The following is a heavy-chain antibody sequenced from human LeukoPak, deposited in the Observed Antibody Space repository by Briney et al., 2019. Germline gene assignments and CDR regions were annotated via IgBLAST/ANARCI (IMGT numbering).Heavy chain of an antibody. CDR2: MCGSGGST. V-gene: IGHV3-23*01. D-gene: IGHD3-16*01. Sequence: GGSLRLSCAASGFTFSSYAMSWVRQAPGKGLEWVSGMCGSGGSTYYADSVKGRFTITRDNSKNTLYLQMNTLRAEDTDVYYCAKDREYSYVYDAFDIWDQGTLVTVYS. CDR3: AKDREYSYVYDAFDI. CDR1: GFTFSSYA. J-gene: IGHJ3*02.